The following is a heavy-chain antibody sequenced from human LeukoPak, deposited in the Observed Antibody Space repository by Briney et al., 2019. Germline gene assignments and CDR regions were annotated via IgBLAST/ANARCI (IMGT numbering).Heavy chain of an antibody. D-gene: IGHD5-12*01. CDR2: ISYDGLNK. J-gene: IGHJ6*02. CDR1: GFIFSSYA. Sequence: GGSLRLSCAASGFIFSSYAIHWVRQAPGKGLEWVAVISYDGLNKYYTDSVKGRFAISRDDPENTLYLQMISLRPEDTAVYYCARDLDVRLRLAYGLDVWGQGTTVTVSS. V-gene: IGHV3-30*09. CDR3: ARDLDVRLRLAYGLDV.